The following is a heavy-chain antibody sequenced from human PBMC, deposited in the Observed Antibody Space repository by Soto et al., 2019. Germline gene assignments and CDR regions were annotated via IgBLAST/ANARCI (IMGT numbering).Heavy chain of an antibody. CDR3: VRELGFSSTWPAY. J-gene: IGHJ4*02. CDR1: GFSLSSYG. V-gene: IGHV3-30*19. CDR2: SSFDGSDA. Sequence: QVQLVESGGGVVQPGRSLRLSCAASGFSLSSYGMHWVRQAPGKGLEWVADSSFDGSDAHYADSVKGRFTISRDSSTLYLQMNSLRGDDTATYFCVRELGFSSTWPAYWGQGTLVIVSS. D-gene: IGHD2-2*01.